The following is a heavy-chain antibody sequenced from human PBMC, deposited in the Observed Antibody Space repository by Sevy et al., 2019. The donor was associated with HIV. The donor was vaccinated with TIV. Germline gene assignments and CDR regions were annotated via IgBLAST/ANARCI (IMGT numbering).Heavy chain of an antibody. CDR3: AKQDHSCYSRIDY. Sequence: GESLKISCAASGFTFSSYAMSWVRQAPGKGLEWVSAISGSGGSTYYGDSVKGRFTISRDNSKNTLYLQMNSLRAEDTAVYSCAKQDHSCYSRIDYSGQGTLVTVSS. J-gene: IGHJ4*02. CDR1: GFTFSSYA. CDR2: ISGSGGST. D-gene: IGHD2-2*02. V-gene: IGHV3-23*01.